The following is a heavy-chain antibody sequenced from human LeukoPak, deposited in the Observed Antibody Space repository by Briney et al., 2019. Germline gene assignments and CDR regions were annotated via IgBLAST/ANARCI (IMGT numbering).Heavy chain of an antibody. CDR2: IYYTGST. D-gene: IGHD4-23*01. J-gene: IGHJ4*02. CDR1: GGSISNYY. CDR3: ARLKTDYGGNDYYFDY. V-gene: IGHV4-59*08. Sequence: PSETLSLTCTVSGGSISNYYWSRIRQPPGKGLEWIGYIYYTGSTNYNPSLKSRVTISVDTSKNQFSLRLSSVTAADTAVYYCARLKTDYGGNDYYFDYWGQGTLVTVSS.